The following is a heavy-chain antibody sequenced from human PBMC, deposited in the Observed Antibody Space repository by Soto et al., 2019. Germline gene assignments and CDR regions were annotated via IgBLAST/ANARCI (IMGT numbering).Heavy chain of an antibody. J-gene: IGHJ4*02. V-gene: IGHV1-18*01. CDR2: ISAYNGNT. CDR3: PGVARYNWNDFNDY. CDR1: GYTFTSYG. Sequence: QVQLVQSGAAVKKPGASVKVSCKASGYTFTSYGISWVRQAPGQGLEWMGWISAYNGNTNYAQKLQGIVTMTTDTATSTAYLELRSLRSDDTAVYYCPGVARYNWNDFNDYWGQGTLVTVSS. D-gene: IGHD1-20*01.